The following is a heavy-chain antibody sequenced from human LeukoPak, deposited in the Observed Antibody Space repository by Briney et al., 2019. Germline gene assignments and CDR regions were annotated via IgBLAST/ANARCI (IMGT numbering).Heavy chain of an antibody. V-gene: IGHV3-74*01. CDR3: ARISYDSSGYFDY. CDR1: GFTFNSYW. J-gene: IGHJ4*02. CDR2: ITSDGTNT. D-gene: IGHD3-22*01. Sequence: GGSLRLSCAASGFTFNSYWMHWVRQVPGKGPVWVSRITSDGTNTNYAESVKGRFTISRDIAKNTLYLQMNSLGAEDTAMYYCARISYDSSGYFDYWGQGTLVTVSS.